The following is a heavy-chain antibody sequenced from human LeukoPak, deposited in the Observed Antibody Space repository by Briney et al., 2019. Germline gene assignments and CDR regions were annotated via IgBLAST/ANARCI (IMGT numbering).Heavy chain of an antibody. J-gene: IGHJ4*02. CDR3: AKGGARTGRSSSPDY. CDR2: ISGSGGST. D-gene: IGHD6-6*01. V-gene: IGHV3-23*01. Sequence: HAGGSLRLSCAASGLTFSIYAMSWVRQPPGKGLEWVSAISGSGGSTYYADSVKGRFTISRDNSKNTLYLQMNSLRAEDTAVYYCAKGGARTGRSSSPDYWGQGTLVTVSS. CDR1: GLTFSIYA.